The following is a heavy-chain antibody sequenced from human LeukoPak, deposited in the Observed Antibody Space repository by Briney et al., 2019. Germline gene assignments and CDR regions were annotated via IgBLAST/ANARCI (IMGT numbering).Heavy chain of an antibody. CDR3: ARGRYYYDSSDYFDY. D-gene: IGHD3-22*01. V-gene: IGHV3-11*01. J-gene: IGHJ4*02. Sequence: PGGSLRLSCAASGFTFSDYYMSWIRQAPGKGLEWVSYISSSGSTIYYADSVKGRFTISRDNAKNSLYLQMNSLRAEDTAVYYCARGRYYYDSSDYFDYWGQGTLVTVSS. CDR1: GFTFSDYY. CDR2: ISSSGSTI.